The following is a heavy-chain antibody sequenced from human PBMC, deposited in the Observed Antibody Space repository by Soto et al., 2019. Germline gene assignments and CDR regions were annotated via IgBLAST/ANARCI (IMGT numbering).Heavy chain of an antibody. V-gene: IGHV4-31*03. CDR1: GGSISSGGYY. D-gene: IGHD1-26*01. Sequence: SETLSLTCTVSGGSISSGGYYWTWIRQHPGKGLEWIANIYHSGYTFYNPSLKSRVTMSVDTSKNQFSLKLRSVTAADTAVYYCAKWEGLGSDYYYYAMDVWGQGTTVTVSS. J-gene: IGHJ6*02. CDR2: IYHSGYT. CDR3: AKWEGLGSDYYYYAMDV.